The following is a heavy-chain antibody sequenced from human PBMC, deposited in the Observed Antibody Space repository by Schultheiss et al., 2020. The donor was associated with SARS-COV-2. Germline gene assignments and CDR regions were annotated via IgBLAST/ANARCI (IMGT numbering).Heavy chain of an antibody. CDR2: IYYSGST. CDR1: GGSISSGDYY. J-gene: IGHJ5*02. V-gene: IGHV4-30-4*01. Sequence: SETLSLTCTVSGGSISSGDYYWSWIRQPPGKGLEWIGYIYYSGSTYYNPSLKSRVTISVDTSKNQFSLKLSSVTAADTAVYYCTVGSGVTDWFDPWGQGTLVTVS. D-gene: IGHD3-10*01. CDR3: TVGSGVTDWFDP.